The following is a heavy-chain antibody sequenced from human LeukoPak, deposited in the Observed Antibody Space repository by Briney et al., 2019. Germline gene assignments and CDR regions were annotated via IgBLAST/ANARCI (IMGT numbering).Heavy chain of an antibody. CDR1: GGSISSSSYY. D-gene: IGHD3-22*01. CDR3: ASDARYDSSGYYYGDY. Sequence: SETLSLTCTVSGGSISSSSYYWGWIRQPPGKGLEWIGSIYYSGSTYYNPSLKSRVTISVDTSKNQFSLKLSSVTAADTAVYYCASDARYDSSGYYYGDYWGQGTLVTVSS. J-gene: IGHJ4*02. CDR2: IYYSGST. V-gene: IGHV4-39*07.